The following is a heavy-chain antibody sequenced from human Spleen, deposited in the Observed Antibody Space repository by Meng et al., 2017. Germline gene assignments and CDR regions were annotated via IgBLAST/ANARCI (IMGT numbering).Heavy chain of an antibody. CDR3: ATGAAAADH. CDR2: IKSNTDGGTA. Sequence: EVHLVESGGDLVKAGGSLRLSCAASGFYFNNAWMSWVRQASGKGLEWVGRIKSNTDGGTAEYAAPVKGRFTISRDDSKNTLYLQMDSLITEDTAVYFCATGAAAADHWGQGTLVTVSS. J-gene: IGHJ4*02. CDR1: GFYFNNAW. D-gene: IGHD6-13*01. V-gene: IGHV3-15*01.